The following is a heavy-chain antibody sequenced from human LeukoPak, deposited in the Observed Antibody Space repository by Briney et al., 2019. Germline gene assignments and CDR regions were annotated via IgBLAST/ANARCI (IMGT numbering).Heavy chain of an antibody. J-gene: IGHJ4*02. Sequence: SETLSLTCTVAGGSISRYYWSWIRQPPGKGLEWIGYIYFSGSNNYSPSLKSRVTISVDTSKNQFSLKLSSVTAADTAVYYYARGLYYYDSSVGYWGQGTLVTVSS. V-gene: IGHV4-59*01. CDR3: ARGLYYYDSSVGY. CDR1: GGSISRYY. CDR2: IYFSGSN. D-gene: IGHD3-22*01.